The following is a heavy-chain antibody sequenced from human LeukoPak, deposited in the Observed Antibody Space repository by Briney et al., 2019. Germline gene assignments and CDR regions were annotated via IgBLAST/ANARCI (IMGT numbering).Heavy chain of an antibody. J-gene: IGHJ6*02. D-gene: IGHD2-15*01. CDR1: GYIFVKYG. CDR3: ARDFCSGGSCYYYGMDV. V-gene: IGHV1-18*01. Sequence: ASVKVSCKASGYIFVKYGVSWVRQAPGQGLEWMGWMNTYNGDTIYAQKFQDRVSMTTDTSTATAYMELRSLRSDDTAVYYCARDFCSGGSCYYYGMDVWGQGTTVTVSS. CDR2: MNTYNGDT.